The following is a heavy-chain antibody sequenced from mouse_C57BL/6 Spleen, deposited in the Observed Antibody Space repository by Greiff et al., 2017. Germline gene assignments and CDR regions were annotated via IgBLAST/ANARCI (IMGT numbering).Heavy chain of an antibody. CDR3: ARPYGYDGRRLSWFAY. J-gene: IGHJ3*01. D-gene: IGHD2-2*01. CDR2: IYPGDGDT. V-gene: IGHV1-80*01. Sequence: QVQLQQSGAELVKPGASVKISCKASGYAFSSYWMNWVKQRPGKGLEWIGQIYPGDGDTNYNGKFKGKATLTADKSSSTAYMQLSSLTSEDSAVYFCARPYGYDGRRLSWFAYWGQGTLVTVSA. CDR1: GYAFSSYW.